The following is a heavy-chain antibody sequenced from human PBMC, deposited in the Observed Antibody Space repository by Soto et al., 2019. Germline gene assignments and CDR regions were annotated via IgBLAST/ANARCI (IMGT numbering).Heavy chain of an antibody. V-gene: IGHV1-3*01. D-gene: IGHD3-16*01. CDR2: MNAGNVNT. Sequence: ASVKVSCKASGYTFTSYAMHWVRQAPGHRLEWMGWMNAGNVNTKYSQKFQGRVTNNKDTSASTAYMELSSLRSEDTAVYSCAREYVFYFDYWGQGTLVTVSS. CDR1: GYTFTSYA. CDR3: AREYVFYFDY. J-gene: IGHJ4*02.